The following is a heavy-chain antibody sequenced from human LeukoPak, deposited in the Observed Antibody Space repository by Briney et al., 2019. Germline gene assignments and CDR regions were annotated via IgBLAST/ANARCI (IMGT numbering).Heavy chain of an antibody. CDR1: GYTFTSYA. V-gene: IGHV7-4-1*02. J-gene: IGHJ4*02. Sequence: ASVKVSCKASGYTFTSYAMSWVRQAPGQGLEWMGWINTNTRNPTYAQGFTGRFVFSLDTSVSTAYLQISSLKAEDTAVYYCARDAPPTRYCSSTSCYLDYWGQGTLVTVSS. CDR2: INTNTRNP. D-gene: IGHD2-2*01. CDR3: ARDAPPTRYCSSTSCYLDY.